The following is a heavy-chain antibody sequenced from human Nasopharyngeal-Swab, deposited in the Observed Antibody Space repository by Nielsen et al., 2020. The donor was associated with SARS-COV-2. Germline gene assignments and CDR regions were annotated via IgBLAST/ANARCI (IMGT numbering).Heavy chain of an antibody. D-gene: IGHD3-22*01. CDR2: IYYSGST. J-gene: IGHJ3*02. Sequence: WIRQPPGRGLEWIGSIYYSGSTYYNPSLKSRVTISVDTSKNQFSLKLSSVTAADTAVYYCARGETYYDSSGYYLGVYAFDIWGQGTMVTVSS. CDR3: ARGETYYDSSGYYLGVYAFDI. V-gene: IGHV4-39*07.